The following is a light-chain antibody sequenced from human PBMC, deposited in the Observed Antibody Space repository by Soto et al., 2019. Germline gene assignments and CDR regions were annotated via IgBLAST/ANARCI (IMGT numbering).Light chain of an antibody. Sequence: IHMTHTPSTLTGSVADRVSSTWRASQSIRSWLAWYQQKPGKAPKLLIYAASTLKSGVPSRFSGSGSGTEFTLTISSLQPDDFATYYCQQYTSYSVAFGPGTKVDI. CDR2: AAS. J-gene: IGKJ3*01. CDR1: QSIRSW. V-gene: IGKV1-5*03. CDR3: QQYTSYSVA.